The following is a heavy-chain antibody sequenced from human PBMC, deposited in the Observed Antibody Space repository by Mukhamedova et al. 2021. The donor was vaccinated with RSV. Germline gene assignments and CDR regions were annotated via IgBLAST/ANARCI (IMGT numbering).Heavy chain of an antibody. J-gene: IGHJ6*02. CDR1: SYW. Sequence: SYWMSWVRQAPGKGLEWVANIKQDGSEKYYVDSVKGRFTISRDNAKNSLYLQMNSLRAEDTAVYYCARGIYDSYYYGMDVWGQGTT. CDR2: IKQDGSEK. V-gene: IGHV3-7*01. D-gene: IGHD3-22*01. CDR3: ARGIYDSYYYGMDV.